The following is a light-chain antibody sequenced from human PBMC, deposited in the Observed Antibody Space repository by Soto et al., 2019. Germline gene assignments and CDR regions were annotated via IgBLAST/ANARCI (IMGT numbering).Light chain of an antibody. CDR2: EVG. V-gene: IGLV2-14*01. J-gene: IGLJ1*01. CDR1: SSDVGGNHY. Sequence: QSVLTQPASVSGFPGQSITISCTGTSSDVGGNHYVSWYQQHPGKAPKLMIYEVGNRPSGVSDRFSGSKSGNTASLTISGLQAEDEADYYCSSYTSSITYVFGTGTKVTVL. CDR3: SSYTSSITYV.